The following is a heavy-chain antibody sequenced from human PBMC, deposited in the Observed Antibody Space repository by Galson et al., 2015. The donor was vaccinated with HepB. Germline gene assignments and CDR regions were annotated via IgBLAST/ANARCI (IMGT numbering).Heavy chain of an antibody. Sequence: SLRLSCAASGVTFDNYAFSWVRQAPGKGLEWVSAISGDGGGTYYADSVRGRFTISRDNSKNTLYLQLNSLRAEDTALYYCSKRHTRFTADQLVHVDSWGQGTLVAVSS. V-gene: IGHV3-23*01. D-gene: IGHD1/OR15-1a*01. J-gene: IGHJ4*02. CDR3: SKRHTRFTADQLVHVDS. CDR2: ISGDGGGT. CDR1: GVTFDNYA.